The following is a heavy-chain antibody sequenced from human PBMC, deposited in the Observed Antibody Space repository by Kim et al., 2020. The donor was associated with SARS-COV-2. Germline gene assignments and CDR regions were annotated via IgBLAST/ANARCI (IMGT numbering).Heavy chain of an antibody. CDR2: IYYSGST. D-gene: IGHD1-26*01. CDR1: GGSISSYY. Sequence: SETLSLTCTVSGGSISSYYWSWIRQPPGKGLEWIGYIYYSGSTNYNPSLKSRVTISVDTSKNQFSLKLSSVTAADTAVYYCARGSGSYDYWGQGTLVTVSS. CDR3: ARGSGSYDY. J-gene: IGHJ4*02. V-gene: IGHV4-59*01.